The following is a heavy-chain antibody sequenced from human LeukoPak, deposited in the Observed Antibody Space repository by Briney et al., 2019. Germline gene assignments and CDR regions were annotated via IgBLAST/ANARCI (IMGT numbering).Heavy chain of an antibody. D-gene: IGHD2-2*01. CDR2: IFHTERA. V-gene: IGHV4-38-2*02. CDR3: ARDPRWLTPDCTSISCYENYFDP. Sequence: SETLSLTCAVSGYSISSGYEGAWIRPPPGKRLEWIGNIFHTERAQYNPSVKSRVTISVGTSTNHFSLRLTSVTAADTAVYYCARDPRWLTPDCTSISCYENYFDPWGQGILVTVSS. J-gene: IGHJ5*02. CDR1: GYSISSGYE.